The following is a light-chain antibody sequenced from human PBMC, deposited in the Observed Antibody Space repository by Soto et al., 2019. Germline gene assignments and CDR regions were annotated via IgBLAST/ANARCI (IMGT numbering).Light chain of an antibody. CDR1: QSVSSSY. CDR3: QQRSNWPLT. Sequence: IVLTQSPGTLSLSPWERATLSFRASQSVSSSYLAWYQQKPGQAPRLLIYDASNRATGIPARFSGSGSGTDFTLTISSLEPEDFAVYYCQQRSNWPLTFGGGTKVDIK. V-gene: IGKV3D-20*02. J-gene: IGKJ4*01. CDR2: DAS.